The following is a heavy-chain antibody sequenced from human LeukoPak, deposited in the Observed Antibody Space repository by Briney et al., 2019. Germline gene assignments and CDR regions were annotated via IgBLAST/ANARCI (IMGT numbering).Heavy chain of an antibody. CDR1: GFTFSSYS. V-gene: IGHV3-21*01. CDR2: ITGSSRYI. J-gene: IGHJ4*02. Sequence: GGSLRLSCAASGFTFSSYSMNWVRQAPGKGLECVSSITGSSRYIYYADSVKGRFTISRDNAKNSLFLQMNSLRAEDTAVYYCAREYDFWSGYYGYWGQGTLVTVSS. CDR3: AREYDFWSGYYGY. D-gene: IGHD3-3*01.